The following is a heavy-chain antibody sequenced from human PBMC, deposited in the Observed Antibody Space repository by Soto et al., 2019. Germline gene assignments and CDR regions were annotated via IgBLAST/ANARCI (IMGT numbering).Heavy chain of an antibody. CDR3: AREKKGDSSPDFDAFDI. D-gene: IGHD6-13*01. Sequence: ASVKVSCKASGYTFTGYYMHWVRQAPGQGFEWMGWINPNSGGTNYAQKFQGRVTMTRDTSISTAYMELSRLRSDDTAVYYCAREKKGDSSPDFDAFDIWGQGTMVTVSS. CDR1: GYTFTGYY. CDR2: INPNSGGT. V-gene: IGHV1-2*02. J-gene: IGHJ3*02.